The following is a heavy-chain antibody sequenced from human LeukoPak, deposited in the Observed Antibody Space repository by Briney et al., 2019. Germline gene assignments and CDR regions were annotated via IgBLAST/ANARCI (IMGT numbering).Heavy chain of an antibody. CDR1: GYTLTELS. V-gene: IGHV1-24*01. Sequence: ASVKVSCKVSGYTLTELSMHWVRQAPGKGLEWMGGFDPEDDETIYAQKFQGRVTMTEDTSTDTAYVELRSLRSDDTAVYYCARGFWRSPHDYWGQGTLVTVSS. CDR3: ARGFWRSPHDY. D-gene: IGHD3-3*01. CDR2: FDPEDDET. J-gene: IGHJ4*02.